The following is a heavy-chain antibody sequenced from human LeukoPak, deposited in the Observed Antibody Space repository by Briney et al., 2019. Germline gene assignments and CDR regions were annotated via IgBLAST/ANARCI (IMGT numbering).Heavy chain of an antibody. J-gene: IGHJ4*02. V-gene: IGHV3-74*01. CDR1: GFTFSTYW. Sequence: GGSLRLSCAASGFTFSTYWLHWVRHAPGKGLVWASRIESDGASTTYADSVKGRFTISRDNAKNTLYLQMNSLRAEDTAVYYCARGYFHGSIDYWGQGTLVTVSS. D-gene: IGHD5-18*01. CDR3: ARGYFHGSIDY. CDR2: IESDGAST.